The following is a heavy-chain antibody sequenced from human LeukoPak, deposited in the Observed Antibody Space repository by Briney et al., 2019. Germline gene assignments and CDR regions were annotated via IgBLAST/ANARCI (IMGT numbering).Heavy chain of an antibody. V-gene: IGHV4-4*02. CDR3: ARSPTKRVPEDY. CDR2: IFHSGST. D-gene: IGHD2-2*01. J-gene: IGHJ4*02. CDR1: SGSIFSSNW. Sequence: PSGTLSLTCAVSSGSIFSSNWWSWVRQPPGKGLEWIGQIFHSGSTTYSPSLKSRVTISVDKSKNQFSLRLTSVTAADTAVYYCARSPTKRVPEDYWGQGTLVTVSS.